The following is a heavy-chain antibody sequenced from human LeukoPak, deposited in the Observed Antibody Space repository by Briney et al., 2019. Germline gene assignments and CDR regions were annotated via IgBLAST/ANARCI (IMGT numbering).Heavy chain of an antibody. V-gene: IGHV4-59*08. Sequence: SETLSLTCTVSGGSINSYYWSWIRQPPGKGLEWIAYIYYNGNTNYNPSLKSRVTMSVDTSKNQFSLKLTSVTAADTAVYYCARHASGGDYPLDYWGQGTLVTVSS. CDR2: IYYNGNT. J-gene: IGHJ4*02. D-gene: IGHD3-10*01. CDR1: GGSINSYY. CDR3: ARHASGGDYPLDY.